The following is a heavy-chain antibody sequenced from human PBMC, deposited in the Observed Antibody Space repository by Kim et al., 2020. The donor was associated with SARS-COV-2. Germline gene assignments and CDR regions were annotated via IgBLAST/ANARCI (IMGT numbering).Heavy chain of an antibody. J-gene: IGHJ5*02. CDR2: INHIGST. CDR3: ARDGGRALRRVGWFYP. Sequence: SETLSLTCAVYGGSFSGYYWSWIRQPPGKGLEWIGEINHIGSTNYNPSLKSRVTIPVDTSKNQFSLKLSSVTAADKAVSYCARDGGRALRRVGWFYPWGQGPLVTVSS. V-gene: IGHV4-34*01. CDR1: GGSFSGYY. D-gene: IGHD1-26*01.